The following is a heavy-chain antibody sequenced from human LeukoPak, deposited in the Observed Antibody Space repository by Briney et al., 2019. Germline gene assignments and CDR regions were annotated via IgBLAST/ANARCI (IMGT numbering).Heavy chain of an antibody. Sequence: GGSLRLSCAASGFSFSSYEMSWVRQAPGKGLEWVAYVGGSGSPIFYAESVKGRFTISRDNAKNSLFLQMRSLRAEDTAVYYCAREIIMTPYALDLWGLGTMVTVSS. CDR2: VGGSGSPI. J-gene: IGHJ3*01. CDR1: GFSFSSYE. D-gene: IGHD2-8*01. CDR3: AREIIMTPYALDL. V-gene: IGHV3-48*03.